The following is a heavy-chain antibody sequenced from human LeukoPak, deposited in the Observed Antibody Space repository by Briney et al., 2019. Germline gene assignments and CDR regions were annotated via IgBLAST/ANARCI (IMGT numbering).Heavy chain of an antibody. V-gene: IGHV3-21*01. D-gene: IGHD3-10*01. CDR2: ISSSSSYI. CDR1: GFTFSSYS. Sequence: GGSLRLSCAASGFTFSSYSMNWVRQAPGKGLEWVSSISSSSSYIYYADSVKGRFTISRDNAKNSLYLQMNSLRAEDTAVYYCAGRHGSGSYQANWGQGTLVTVSS. J-gene: IGHJ4*02. CDR3: AGRHGSGSYQAN.